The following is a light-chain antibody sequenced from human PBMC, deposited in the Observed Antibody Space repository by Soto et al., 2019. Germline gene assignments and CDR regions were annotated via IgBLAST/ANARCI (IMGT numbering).Light chain of an antibody. Sequence: DFQMPQSPSTLSGSVGDRVTITFRASQSISSWLAWYQQKPGKAPNLLIYKASSLESGVPSRFSGSGSGTEFTLTISSLQPDDFATYYCQQYNTYSTFGQGTKVDI. V-gene: IGKV1-5*03. J-gene: IGKJ1*01. CDR1: QSISSW. CDR2: KAS. CDR3: QQYNTYST.